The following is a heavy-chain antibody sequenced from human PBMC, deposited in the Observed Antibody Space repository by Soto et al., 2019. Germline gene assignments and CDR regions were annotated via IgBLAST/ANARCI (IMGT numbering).Heavy chain of an antibody. CDR2: IIPIFGTA. CDR3: ASGRGLMGYCSGGSCRYWYFDR. Sequence: QVQLVQSGAEVKKPGSSVKVSCKASGGTFSSYAISWVRQAPGQGLEWMGGIIPIFGTANHEQKFQGRVTITADETTSTAYMELSSLRSEDTAVYYCASGRGLMGYCSGGSCRYWYFDRWGRGTLVTVSS. J-gene: IGHJ2*01. D-gene: IGHD2-15*01. V-gene: IGHV1-69*01. CDR1: GGTFSSYA.